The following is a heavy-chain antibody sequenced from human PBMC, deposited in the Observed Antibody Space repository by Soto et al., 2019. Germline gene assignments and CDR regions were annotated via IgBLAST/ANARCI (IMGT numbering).Heavy chain of an antibody. CDR3: ARDDLMVYAHYFYGMDA. CDR1: GFTFSSYG. J-gene: IGHJ6*02. V-gene: IGHV3-33*01. CDR2: IWYDGSNK. D-gene: IGHD2-8*01. Sequence: GGSLRLSCAASGFTFSSYGMHWVRQAPGKGLEWVAVIWYDGSNKYYADSVKGRFTISRDNSKNTLYLQMNSLRAEDTAVYYCARDDLMVYAHYFYGMDAWGQWTTVTVSS.